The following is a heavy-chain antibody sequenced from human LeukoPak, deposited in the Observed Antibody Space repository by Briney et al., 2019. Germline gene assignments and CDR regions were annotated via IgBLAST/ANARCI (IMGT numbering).Heavy chain of an antibody. CDR3: ARDRLRYYGSGSFIDY. V-gene: IGHV3-7*01. Sequence: PGGCLRPACAASGFTFTSPWMGCASQEAGEGLGWVAYITEDGSEQYYAASVKGRFTISRDRSKNTLYLRMYSLRAEDTDAYYCARDRLRYYGSGSFIDYWRQETVDSVSS. D-gene: IGHD3-10*01. CDR1: GFTFTSPW. CDR2: ITEDGSEQ. J-gene: IGHJ4*02.